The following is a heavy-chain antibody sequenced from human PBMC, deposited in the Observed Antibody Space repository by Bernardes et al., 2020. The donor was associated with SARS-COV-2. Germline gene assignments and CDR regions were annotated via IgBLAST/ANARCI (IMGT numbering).Heavy chain of an antibody. CDR2: INHSGTT. CDR1: GGSFSGYY. D-gene: IGHD7-27*01. CDR3: AKGNYWGYYGLDV. V-gene: IGHV4-34*01. J-gene: IGHJ6*02. Sequence: SEPLSLTCAVYGGSFSGYYGTWIRQPPGKGLEWIGEINHSGTTNYNPSLKSRVTISIDTSKKQFSLKMRSVTAADTAVYYCAKGNYWGYYGLDVWGQGTTVTVSS.